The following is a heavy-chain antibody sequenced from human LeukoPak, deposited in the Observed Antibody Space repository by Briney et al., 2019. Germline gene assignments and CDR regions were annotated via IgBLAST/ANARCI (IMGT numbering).Heavy chain of an antibody. J-gene: IGHJ4*02. CDR1: DASMSSSNYD. CDR2: MYYSGST. CDR3: ARHWGSAKYSPKHFDY. Sequence: SETLSLTCTVSDASMSSSNYDWGWIRQPPGKGLEWIGSMYYSGSTNYNPSLKSRVTVSVDTSKNQFSLKLTSVTAAGTAVYYCARHWGSAKYSPKHFDYWGQGTLVTVSS. V-gene: IGHV4-39*01. D-gene: IGHD3-10*01.